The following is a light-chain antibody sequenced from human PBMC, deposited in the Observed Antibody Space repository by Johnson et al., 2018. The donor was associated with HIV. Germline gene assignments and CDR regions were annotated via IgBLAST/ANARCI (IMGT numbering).Light chain of an antibody. CDR1: SSNIGNNY. CDR2: ENN. V-gene: IGLV1-51*02. J-gene: IGLJ1*01. CDR3: TTWDSNLSAGRV. Sequence: QSVLTQPPSVSAAPGQKVTISCSGSSSNIGNNYVSWYQQVPGTAPKLLIYENNKRPSGIPDRFSGSKSGTSATLGITGLQTGDEADYYCTTWDSNLSAGRVFGTGTKVTVL.